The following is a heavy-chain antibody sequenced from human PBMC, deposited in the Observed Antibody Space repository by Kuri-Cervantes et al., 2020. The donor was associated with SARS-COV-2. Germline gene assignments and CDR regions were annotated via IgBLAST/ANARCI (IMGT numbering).Heavy chain of an antibody. V-gene: IGHV4-59*12. CDR2: IYYSGST. Sequence: GSLRLSCTVSGGSIRIYYWNWIRQPPGKGLEWIGYIYYSGSTHYNPYLKSRVSISVDTSKNQFSLKLSSVTAADTAVYYCARGQGVFGEGGGGYYYYYGMDVWGQGTTVTVSS. D-gene: IGHD3-10*02. CDR3: ARGQGVFGEGGGGYYYYYGMDV. CDR1: GGSIRIYY. J-gene: IGHJ6*02.